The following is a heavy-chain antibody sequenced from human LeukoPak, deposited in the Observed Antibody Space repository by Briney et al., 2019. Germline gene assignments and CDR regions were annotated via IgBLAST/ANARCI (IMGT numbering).Heavy chain of an antibody. CDR3: AREGGYGSGSYYNSGLNWFDP. J-gene: IGHJ5*02. CDR2: IYYSGST. CDR1: GGSISRSSYY. Sequence: SETLSLTCTVSGGSISRSSYYWGWIRQPPGKGLEWIGSIYYSGSTYYNPSLKSRVTISVDTSKNQFSLKPSSVTAADTAVYYCAREGGYGSGSYYNSGLNWFDPWGQGTLVTVSS. V-gene: IGHV4-39*07. D-gene: IGHD3-10*01.